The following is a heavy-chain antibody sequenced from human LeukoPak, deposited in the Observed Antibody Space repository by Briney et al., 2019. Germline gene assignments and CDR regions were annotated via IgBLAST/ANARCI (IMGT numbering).Heavy chain of an antibody. J-gene: IGHJ4*02. D-gene: IGHD6-19*01. Sequence: SETLSLTCTVSGGSISSYYWSWIRQPPGKGLEWIGYIYYSGSTNYNPSLKSRVTISVDTSKNQFSLKLSSVTAADTAVYYCARVGIAVADYYFDHWGQGTLVTVSS. CDR2: IYYSGST. CDR1: GGSISSYY. CDR3: ARVGIAVADYYFDH. V-gene: IGHV4-59*01.